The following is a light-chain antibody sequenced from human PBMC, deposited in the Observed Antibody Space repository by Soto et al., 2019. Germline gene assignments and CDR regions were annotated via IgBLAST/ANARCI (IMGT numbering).Light chain of an antibody. CDR1: SSDVGGYNF. CDR3: SSYTSISTYV. V-gene: IGLV2-14*01. CDR2: DVT. J-gene: IGLJ1*01. Sequence: QSVLTQPASVSGSPGQSITISCTGTSSDVGGYNFVSWYQQHADKAPKPMIYDVTNRPSGVSNRFSGSKSGNTASLTISGLQADDEADYYCSSYTSISTYVFGTGTKLTVL.